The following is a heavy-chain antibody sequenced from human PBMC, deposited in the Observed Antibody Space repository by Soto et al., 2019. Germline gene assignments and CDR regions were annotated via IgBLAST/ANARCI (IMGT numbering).Heavy chain of an antibody. CDR3: ARSNYYGSGSYYGRSGMDV. V-gene: IGHV1-45*02. D-gene: IGHD3-10*01. Sequence: AASVKVSCKASGYTFTYRYLHWVRQAPGQAXEWMGWITPFNGNTNYAQKFQDRVTITRDRSMSTAYMELSNLRSEDTAMYYCARSNYYGSGSYYGRSGMDVWGQGTTVTVSS. CDR1: GYTFTYRY. J-gene: IGHJ6*02. CDR2: ITPFNGNT.